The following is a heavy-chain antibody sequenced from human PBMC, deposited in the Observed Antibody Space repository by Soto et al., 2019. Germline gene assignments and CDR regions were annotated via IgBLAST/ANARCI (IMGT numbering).Heavy chain of an antibody. CDR1: GGSISSYY. V-gene: IGHV4-59*01. J-gene: IGHJ4*02. CDR2: IYYSGST. CDR3: ASVYGSGSY. D-gene: IGHD3-10*01. Sequence: QVQLQESGPGLVKPSETLSLTCTVSGGSISSYYWSWIRQPPGKGLEWIGYIYYSGSTNYNPSLKKRVTITVDTFKNQFAPELGSVAAADTAVYFCASVYGSGSYWGQGTLVTVSS.